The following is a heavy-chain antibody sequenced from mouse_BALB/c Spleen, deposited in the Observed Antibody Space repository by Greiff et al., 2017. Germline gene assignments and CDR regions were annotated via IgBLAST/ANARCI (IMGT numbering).Heavy chain of an antibody. J-gene: IGHJ4*01. Sequence: EVHLVESGGGLVKPGGSLKLSCAASGFTFSDYDMYWVRQTPEKRLEWVATISDGGSYTYYPDSVTGRFTISRDNAKNNLYLQMSSLKSEDTAMYYCARRGMITYGMDYWGQGTSVTVSS. V-gene: IGHV5-4*02. CDR3: ARRGMITYGMDY. D-gene: IGHD2-4*01. CDR1: GFTFSDYD. CDR2: ISDGGSYT.